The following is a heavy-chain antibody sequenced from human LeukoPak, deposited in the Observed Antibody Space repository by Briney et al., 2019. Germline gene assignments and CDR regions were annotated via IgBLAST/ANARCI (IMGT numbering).Heavy chain of an antibody. Sequence: PGGSLRLSCAASGFTFSSYSMNWVRQAPGKGPEWVSSISSSSSYIYYADSVKGRFTISRDNAKNSLYLQMNSLRAEDTAVYYCARDLYQLLPIVRWAAFDYWGQGTLVTVSS. CDR1: GFTFSSYS. CDR3: ARDLYQLLPIVRWAAFDY. CDR2: ISSSSSYI. V-gene: IGHV3-21*01. D-gene: IGHD2-2*01. J-gene: IGHJ4*02.